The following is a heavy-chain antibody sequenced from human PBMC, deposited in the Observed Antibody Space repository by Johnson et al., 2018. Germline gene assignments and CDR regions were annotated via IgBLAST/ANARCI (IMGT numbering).Heavy chain of an antibody. V-gene: IGHV3-49*03. Sequence: VQLGQSGGGLVQPGRSLRLSCSASGFTFGDYAMSWFRQAPGKGLEWVGVIGSRAFGATTEYAASVKGRFTISREDSKSIGYLQMNSLKTEDTAVYHCKSGRTSAFDIWGQGTMVTVSS. CDR3: KSGRTSAFDI. CDR2: IGSRAFGATT. D-gene: IGHD1-26*01. J-gene: IGHJ3*02. CDR1: GFTFGDYA.